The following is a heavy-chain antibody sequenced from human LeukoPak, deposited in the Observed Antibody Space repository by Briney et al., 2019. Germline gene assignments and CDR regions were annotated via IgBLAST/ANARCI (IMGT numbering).Heavy chain of an antibody. D-gene: IGHD3-22*01. CDR2: ISGSGRRT. J-gene: IGHJ3*02. CDR3: AKSNYYDSSGYDVFDI. Sequence: PGGSLRLSCAASKFTFTKYAMNWVRQAPGKGLAWVSAISGSGRRTYYADSVKGRFTISRDNSKNTLYLQMNSLRGEDTAVYYCAKSNYYDSSGYDVFDIWGQGTMVTVSS. V-gene: IGHV3-23*01. CDR1: KFTFTKYA.